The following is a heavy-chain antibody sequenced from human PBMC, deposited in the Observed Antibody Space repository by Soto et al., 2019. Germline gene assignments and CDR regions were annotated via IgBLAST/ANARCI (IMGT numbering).Heavy chain of an antibody. CDR3: ARAPTYSYGSGTPYYFYAMDV. D-gene: IGHD3-10*01. V-gene: IGHV4-59*02. J-gene: IGHJ6*02. CDR2: IYNSGST. CDR1: GDSVSRYY. Sequence: LETLSLTCTVSGDSVSRYYWNWIRQPPGKGLEWIGYIYNSGSTNYNPSLKSRVTISVDTSKNQFSLTLTSVTAADTAVYYCARAPTYSYGSGTPYYFYAMDVWGRGTTVTVSS.